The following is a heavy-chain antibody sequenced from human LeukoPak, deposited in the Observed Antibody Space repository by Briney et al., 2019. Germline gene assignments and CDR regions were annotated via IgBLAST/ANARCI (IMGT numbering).Heavy chain of an antibody. CDR3: ARQHSSGYYYFDY. CDR1: AGSISGYY. D-gene: IGHD3-22*01. Sequence: SETLSLTCAVFAGSISGYYWSWIRQPPGKGLEWIGYIYYSGSTNYNPSLKSRVTISVDTSKNQFSLKLSSVTAADTAVYYCARQHSSGYYYFDYWGQGTLVTVSS. V-gene: IGHV4-59*08. J-gene: IGHJ4*02. CDR2: IYYSGST.